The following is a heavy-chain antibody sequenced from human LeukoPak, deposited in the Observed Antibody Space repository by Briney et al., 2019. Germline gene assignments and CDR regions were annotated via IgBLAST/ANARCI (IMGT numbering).Heavy chain of an antibody. D-gene: IGHD6-13*01. CDR1: GGSFSGYY. Sequence: SETPSLTCAVYGGSFSGYYWSWIRQPPGKGLERIGEINHSGSTNYNPSLKSRVTISVDTSKNQFSLKLSSVTAADTAVYYCARGRGSSWYGYYFDYWGQGTLVTVSS. J-gene: IGHJ4*02. CDR3: ARGRGSSWYGYYFDY. V-gene: IGHV4-34*01. CDR2: INHSGST.